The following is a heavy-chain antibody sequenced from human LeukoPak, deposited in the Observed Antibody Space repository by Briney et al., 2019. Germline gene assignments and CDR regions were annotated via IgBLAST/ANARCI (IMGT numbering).Heavy chain of an antibody. CDR2: INHSGST. V-gene: IGHV4-34*01. D-gene: IGHD1-14*01. J-gene: IGHJ5*02. Sequence: SETLSLTCAVYGGSFSGHYWSWIRQPPGKGLGWIGEINHSGSTNYNPSLKSRVTISVDTSKNQFSLKLSSVTAADTAVYYCARGFTRRFDPWGQGTLVTVSS. CDR1: GGSFSGHY. CDR3: ARGFTRRFDP.